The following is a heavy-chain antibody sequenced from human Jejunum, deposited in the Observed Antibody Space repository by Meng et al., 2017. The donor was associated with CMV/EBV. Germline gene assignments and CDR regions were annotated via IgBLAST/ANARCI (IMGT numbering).Heavy chain of an antibody. V-gene: IGHV3-48*03. CDR3: ASNDILTGFDY. J-gene: IGHJ4*02. Sequence: WATYGRTFRSKAMSWVRQAPGKGLEWVSYISASGSSIYYAESVKGRFTISRDNAKNSVYLQMNSLRAADTAVYYCASNDILTGFDYWGQGTRVTVSS. CDR2: ISASGSSI. CDR1: GRTFRSKA. D-gene: IGHD3-9*01.